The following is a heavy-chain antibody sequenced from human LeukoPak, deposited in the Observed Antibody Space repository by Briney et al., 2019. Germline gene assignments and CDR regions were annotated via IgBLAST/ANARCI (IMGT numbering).Heavy chain of an antibody. Sequence: GGSLRLSCAASGFTFTNYGMHWVRQAPGKGLEWVALITYDGYYKYYSDSVRGRFTISSDTSKNTLYLQMNSLRAEDTAVYYCARDLSPVVRASPMGYWGQGTPVTVSS. V-gene: IGHV3-30*03. J-gene: IGHJ4*02. CDR2: ITYDGYYK. D-gene: IGHD3-10*01. CDR1: GFTFTNYG. CDR3: ARDLSPVVRASPMGY.